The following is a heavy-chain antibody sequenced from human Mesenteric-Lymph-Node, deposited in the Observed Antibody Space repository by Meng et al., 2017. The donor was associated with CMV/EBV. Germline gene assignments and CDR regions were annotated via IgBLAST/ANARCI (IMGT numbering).Heavy chain of an antibody. J-gene: IGHJ5*02. D-gene: IGHD2-2*01. CDR3: TRRKDCSSTSCYLGFDP. CDR1: FSGSA. CDR2: IRSKANSYET. V-gene: IGHV3-73*01. Sequence: FSGSAMHWDRQASGKGMEWVGRIRSKANSYETEYAASVKGRFTISRDDSKNTAYLQMNSLKTEDTAVYYCTRRKDCSSTSCYLGFDPWGQGTLVTVSS.